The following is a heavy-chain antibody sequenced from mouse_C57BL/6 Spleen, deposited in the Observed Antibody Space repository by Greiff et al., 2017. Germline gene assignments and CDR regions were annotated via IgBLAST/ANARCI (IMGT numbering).Heavy chain of an antibody. CDR2: IWSGGST. CDR1: GFSLTSYG. CDR3: ARRGVTEYYAMDY. J-gene: IGHJ4*01. Sequence: VKLMESGPGLVQPSQSLSITCTVSGFSLTSYGVHWVRQSPGKGLEWLGVIWSGGSTDYNAAFISRLSISKDNSKSQVFFKMNSLQADDTAIYYCARRGVTEYYAMDYWGQGTSVTVSS. V-gene: IGHV2-2*01. D-gene: IGHD2-5*01.